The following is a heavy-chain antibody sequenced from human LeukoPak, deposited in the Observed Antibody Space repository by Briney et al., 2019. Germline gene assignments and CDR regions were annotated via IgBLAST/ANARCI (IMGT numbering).Heavy chain of an antibody. Sequence: GGSLRLSCAGSGFTFSSYSINWVRQAPGNGLEWVSYISRSSSTIYYADSVKGRFTISRDNAKNSLYLQMNSLRAEDTAVYYCARDVFLDYWGQGTLVTVS. CDR1: GFTFSSYS. CDR2: ISRSSSTI. V-gene: IGHV3-48*01. J-gene: IGHJ4*02. CDR3: ARDVFLDY.